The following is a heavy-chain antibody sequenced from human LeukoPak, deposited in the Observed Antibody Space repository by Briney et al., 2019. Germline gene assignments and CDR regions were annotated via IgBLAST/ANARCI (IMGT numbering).Heavy chain of an antibody. D-gene: IGHD2-2*01. CDR3: AKRAIPAESTYDP. V-gene: IGHV4-39*01. J-gene: IGHJ5*02. CDR2: ISYTGRT. Sequence: KSSQTLSLTPTLSVVSITNIDYYFNSSRPPPRKWNELIGSISYTGRTYYNPSLNNPVTMYVHTSKNPFSLRLPSLPPAHTVVYFCAKRAIPAESTYDPWGQGTLVTVSS. CDR1: VVSITNIDYY.